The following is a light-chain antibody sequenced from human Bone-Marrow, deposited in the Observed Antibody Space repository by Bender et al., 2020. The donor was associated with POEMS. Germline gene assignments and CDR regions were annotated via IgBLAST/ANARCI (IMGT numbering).Light chain of an antibody. V-gene: IGLV1-40*01. CDR2: ATN. CDR3: ATWDDSLNGWV. CDR1: SSNIGAGYD. J-gene: IGLJ3*02. Sequence: QSVLTQPPSISGAPGQRVTISCTGSSSNIGAGYDVHWYQQLPGTAPKVLIYATNNRPSGVPDRFSGSNSGTSASLAISGLLSDDEADFYCATWDDSLNGWVFGGGTKLTVL.